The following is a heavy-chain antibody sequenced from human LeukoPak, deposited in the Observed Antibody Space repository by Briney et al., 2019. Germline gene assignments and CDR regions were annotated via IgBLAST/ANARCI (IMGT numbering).Heavy chain of an antibody. Sequence: ASVKVSCKASGYTFTGYYMHWVRQAPGQGLEWMGWINPNSGGTNYAQKFQGRVTMARDTSTSTVYMELSSLRSEDTAVYYCARGEGRFHPDGYILDTFDYWGQGTLVTVSS. CDR3: ARGEGRFHPDGYILDTFDY. D-gene: IGHD5-24*01. J-gene: IGHJ4*02. CDR2: INPNSGGT. CDR1: GYTFTGYY. V-gene: IGHV1-2*02.